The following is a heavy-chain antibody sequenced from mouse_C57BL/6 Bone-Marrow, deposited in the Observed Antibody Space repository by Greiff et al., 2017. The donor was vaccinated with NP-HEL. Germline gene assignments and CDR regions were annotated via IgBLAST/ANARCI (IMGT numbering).Heavy chain of an antibody. CDR2: ISSGGSYT. J-gene: IGHJ3*01. Sequence: EVKLMESGGDLVKPGGSLKLSCAASGFTFSSYGMSWVRQTPDKRLEWVATISSGGSYTYYPDSVKGRFTISRDNAKNTLYLQMSSLKSEDTAMYYCARHDGSSYSAAYWGQGTLVTVSA. D-gene: IGHD1-1*01. V-gene: IGHV5-6*01. CDR1: GFTFSSYG. CDR3: ARHDGSSYSAAY.